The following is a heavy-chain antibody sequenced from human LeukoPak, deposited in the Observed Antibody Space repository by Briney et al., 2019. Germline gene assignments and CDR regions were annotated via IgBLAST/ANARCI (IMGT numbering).Heavy chain of an antibody. J-gene: IGHJ4*02. CDR1: GGSVSGYY. Sequence: PSETLSLTCTVSGGSVSGYYWSWIRQPPGKGLEWIGYMYNSGSTNYNPSLKSRVTISIDKSKDQFSLNLNSVTAADTAVYYCARSLYGGNPYFEVWGLGTLVTVSS. D-gene: IGHD4-23*01. CDR2: MYNSGST. CDR3: ARSLYGGNPYFEV. V-gene: IGHV4-59*02.